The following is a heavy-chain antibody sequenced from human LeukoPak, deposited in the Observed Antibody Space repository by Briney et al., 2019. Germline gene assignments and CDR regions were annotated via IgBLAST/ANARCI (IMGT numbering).Heavy chain of an antibody. CDR3: ARGPLIPAAIGCWFDP. J-gene: IGHJ5*02. D-gene: IGHD2-2*01. Sequence: PSGTLSPTCAVSGGSFTDSNWWSWVRQPPGKGLEWIGEIYHSGSTNYNPSLKSRVTISIDNSKNQFSLKLSSVTAADTAVYYCARGPLIPAAIGCWFDPWGQGTLVTVSS. CDR1: GGSFTDSNW. CDR2: IYHSGST. V-gene: IGHV4-4*02.